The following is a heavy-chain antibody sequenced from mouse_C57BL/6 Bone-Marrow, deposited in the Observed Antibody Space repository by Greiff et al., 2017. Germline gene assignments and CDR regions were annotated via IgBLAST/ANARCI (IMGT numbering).Heavy chain of an antibody. Sequence: QVQLQQSGAELARPGASVKLSCKASGYTFTSYGISWVKQRTGQGLEWIGEIYPRSGNTYYNEKFKGKATLTADKSSSTAYMELRSLTSEDSAVYFCASPGIYYYGSSPAYWGQRTLVTVSA. CDR3: ASPGIYYYGSSPAY. CDR1: GYTFTSYG. CDR2: IYPRSGNT. J-gene: IGHJ3*01. V-gene: IGHV1-81*01. D-gene: IGHD1-1*01.